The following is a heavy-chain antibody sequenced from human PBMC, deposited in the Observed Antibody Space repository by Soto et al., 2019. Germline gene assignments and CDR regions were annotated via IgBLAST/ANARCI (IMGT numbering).Heavy chain of an antibody. V-gene: IGHV3-30*18. CDR2: ISYDGGHI. CDR1: GFTFNIFG. Sequence: GGSLRLSCAASGFTFNIFGMHWVRQAPGKGLEWVAAISYDGGHIYYADSVKGRFTISRDNSRNTLSLQMNSLRPDDTAVYFCAKDREVETTHPAGWFDPGAREPWSPSPQ. CDR3: AKDREVETTHPAGWFDP. D-gene: IGHD2-21*02. J-gene: IGHJ5*02.